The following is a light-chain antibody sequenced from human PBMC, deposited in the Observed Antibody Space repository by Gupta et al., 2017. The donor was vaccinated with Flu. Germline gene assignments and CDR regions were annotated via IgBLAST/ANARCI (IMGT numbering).Light chain of an antibody. CDR2: AAS. CDR1: QSISSY. CDR3: QQSYSSPRT. Sequence: DIQLTQSPSSLSASVGDRVTITCRASQSISSYLNGYQHKPGKAPMLLIYAASSVQSGVPSRFSGRGSGTDFTLTISSLQPGDFATYYCQQSYSSPRTFGQGTKLEIK. V-gene: IGKV1-39*01. J-gene: IGKJ2*01.